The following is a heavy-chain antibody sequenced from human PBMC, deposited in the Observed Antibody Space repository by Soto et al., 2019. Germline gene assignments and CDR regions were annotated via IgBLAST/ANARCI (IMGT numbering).Heavy chain of an antibody. Sequence: QVQLVESEGGLVKPGGSLRLSCVASGFTVSDYYMTWIRQAPGKGLEWVSYISGSSDYTKYADSVKGRFSISRDNAKNLLYLQMNSLRVEDTAVYYCVRDGSGNTSHWYFDLWGRGTLLTVSS. CDR2: ISGSSDYT. J-gene: IGHJ2*01. CDR1: GFTVSDYY. D-gene: IGHD3-10*01. V-gene: IGHV3-11*06. CDR3: VRDGSGNTSHWYFDL.